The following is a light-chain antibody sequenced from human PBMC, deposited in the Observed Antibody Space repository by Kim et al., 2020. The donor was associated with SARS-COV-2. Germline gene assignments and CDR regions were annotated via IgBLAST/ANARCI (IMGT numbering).Light chain of an antibody. CDR1: SSNIGTNY. V-gene: IGLV1-47*01. Sequence: ELTQPPSASGTPGQRVTISCSGSSSNIGTNYVYWYQQLPGTPPKVLIYRNNQRPSGVPDRFSGSKSGTSASLAISGLRSEDEADYYCAAWDDSLIGVVFGGGTHLTVL. CDR3: AAWDDSLIGVV. J-gene: IGLJ2*01. CDR2: RNN.